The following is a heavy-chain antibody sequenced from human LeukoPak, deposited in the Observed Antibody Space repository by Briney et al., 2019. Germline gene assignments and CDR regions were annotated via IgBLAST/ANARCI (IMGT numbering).Heavy chain of an antibody. V-gene: IGHV3-23*01. Sequence: GGSLRLSCAASGFTFSSYAMSWVRQAPGKGLERVSAISGSGGSTYYADSVKGRFTISRDNSKNTLYLQMNSLRAEDTAVYYCAKEDYYYDSSGYYPTLLGYWGQGTLVTVSS. CDR2: ISGSGGST. CDR1: GFTFSSYA. D-gene: IGHD3-22*01. J-gene: IGHJ4*02. CDR3: AKEDYYYDSSGYYPTLLGY.